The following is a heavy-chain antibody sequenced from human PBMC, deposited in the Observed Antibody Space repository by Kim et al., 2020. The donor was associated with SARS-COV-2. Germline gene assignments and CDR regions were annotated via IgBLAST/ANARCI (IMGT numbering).Heavy chain of an antibody. CDR3: ARDPLY. CDR2: DGRNK. V-gene: IGHV3-30*01. Sequence: DGRNKYYANSVKGRFTISRDNSKNTLYLQMNSLRAEDTAVYYCARDPLYWGQGTLVTVSS. J-gene: IGHJ4*02.